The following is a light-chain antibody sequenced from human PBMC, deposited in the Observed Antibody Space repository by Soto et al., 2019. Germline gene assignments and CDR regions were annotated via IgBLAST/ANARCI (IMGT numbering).Light chain of an antibody. Sequence: QSALTQPPSASGSPGQSVTISCTGTSSDVGGYNFVSWYQQHPGKAPKLMIYDVTERPSGVPDRFSGSKSGNPASLTVSGLQGEDEAAYYCTSYAGSNIPVLFGGGTKVTVL. J-gene: IGLJ2*01. V-gene: IGLV2-8*01. CDR3: TSYAGSNIPVL. CDR2: DVT. CDR1: SSDVGGYNF.